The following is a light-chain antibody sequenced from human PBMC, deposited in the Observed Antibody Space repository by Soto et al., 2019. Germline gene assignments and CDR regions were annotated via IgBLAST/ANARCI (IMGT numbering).Light chain of an antibody. Sequence: QLVLTQSPSASASLGAPVKLTCTLSSGHSDYAIAWHQQQPEKGPRYLMKLNSDGSHSKGDGIPDRFSGSSSGAERYLTISSLQSEDEADYHCQTWGAGMVFGGGTKLTVL. CDR1: SGHSDYA. J-gene: IGLJ3*02. V-gene: IGLV4-69*01. CDR3: QTWGAGMV. CDR2: LNSDGSH.